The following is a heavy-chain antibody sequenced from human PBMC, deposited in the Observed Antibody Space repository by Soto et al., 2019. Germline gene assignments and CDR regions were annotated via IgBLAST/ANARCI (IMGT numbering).Heavy chain of an antibody. CDR3: EGIVVVPAAIAQESAFDI. J-gene: IGHJ3*02. CDR1: GGCFSGYY. CDR2: INHSGST. D-gene: IGHD2-2*02. Sequence: SETLSLTCAVYGGCFSGYYWSWIRQPPGKGLEWIGEINHSGSTNYNPSLKSRVTISVDTSKNQFSLKLSSVTAADTAVYYCEGIVVVPAAIAQESAFDIWGQGTMVTVSS. V-gene: IGHV4-34*01.